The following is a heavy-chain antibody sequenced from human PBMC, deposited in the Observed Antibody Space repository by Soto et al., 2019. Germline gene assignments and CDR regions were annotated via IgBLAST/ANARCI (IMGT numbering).Heavy chain of an antibody. CDR1: GFTVSINY. Sequence: PGGSLRLSCAASGFTVSINYMSWVRQAPGKGLEWVAVIFSGGSTYYADSVKGRFTISTDNSKNTLYIQRNRLRAEDTAVYYCAREGKPLGGYSYDYNYYGMDVWGQGTTVTVSS. J-gene: IGHJ6*02. CDR2: IFSGGST. D-gene: IGHD5-18*01. V-gene: IGHV3-53*01. CDR3: AREGKPLGGYSYDYNYYGMDV.